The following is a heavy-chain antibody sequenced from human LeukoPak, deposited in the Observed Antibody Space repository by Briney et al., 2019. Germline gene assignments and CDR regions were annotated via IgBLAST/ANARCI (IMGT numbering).Heavy chain of an antibody. CDR2: ISGDGGST. V-gene: IGHV3-43*02. CDR1: GFTFDDYA. Sequence: GGSLRLSCAASGFTFDDYAMHWVRQAPGKGLEWVSLISGDGGSTYYADSVKGRFTISRDNSKNSLYLPMNSLRTEDTALYYCAKGAGYCSSTGCYGIKGPWGQGTLVTVSS. J-gene: IGHJ5*02. CDR3: AKGAGYCSSTGCYGIKGP. D-gene: IGHD2-2*01.